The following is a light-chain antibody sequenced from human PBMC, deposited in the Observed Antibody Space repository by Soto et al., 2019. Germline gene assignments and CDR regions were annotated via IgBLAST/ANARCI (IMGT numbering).Light chain of an antibody. CDR1: QSVISSY. CDR2: AAS. Sequence: EIVLTQSPGTLSLSPGERATLSCRASQSVISSYLAWYQEKPGPAPRLLIYAASSRATGIPDRFIGSESETDFTHTISILEPEDFAVYFSQQYGSSPFTFGPGTKV. J-gene: IGKJ3*01. CDR3: QQYGSSPFT. V-gene: IGKV3-20*01.